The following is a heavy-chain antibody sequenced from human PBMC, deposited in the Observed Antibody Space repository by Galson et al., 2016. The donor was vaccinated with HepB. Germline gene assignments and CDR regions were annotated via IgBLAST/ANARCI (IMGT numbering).Heavy chain of an antibody. Sequence: SLRLSCAASGFTFDDYGMHWVRQAPGKGLEWVSPISWNSGRIAYADSVKGRLTISRDNAKNSLYLQMDSLRAEDTALYYCTKGVGVVICSGYFAHWGKGTRVTVSS. CDR2: ISWNSGRI. D-gene: IGHD3-3*01. J-gene: IGHJ4*02. CDR1: GFTFDDYG. V-gene: IGHV3-9*01. CDR3: TKGVGVVICSGYFAH.